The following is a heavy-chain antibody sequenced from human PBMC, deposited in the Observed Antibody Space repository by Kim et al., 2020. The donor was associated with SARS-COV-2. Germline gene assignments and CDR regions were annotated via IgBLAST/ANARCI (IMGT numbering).Heavy chain of an antibody. CDR2: ITWSSGNM. J-gene: IGHJ4*02. CDR1: GFTFRSYA. Sequence: GGSLRLSCAASGFTFRSYAMSWVRQAPGKGLEWVSSITWSSGNMYYADSVKGRFTISRDSAKNSLYLQMDSLKAEDTAFYYCVKARGYGGYIRSPLFDYWGQGTLVTVSS. V-gene: IGHV3-9*01. CDR3: VKARGYGGYIRSPLFDY. D-gene: IGHD5-12*01.